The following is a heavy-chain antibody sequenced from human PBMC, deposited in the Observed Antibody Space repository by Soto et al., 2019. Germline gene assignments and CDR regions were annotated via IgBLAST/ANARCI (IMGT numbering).Heavy chain of an antibody. CDR3: ARSTAVAGLDY. V-gene: IGHV3-30-3*01. Sequence: QVQLVESGGGLVKPGKSLRLSCAASGFTLSSYSMHWVRQAPGKGLEWVGVISYDGNKKYYGDSVKGRFSISRDTSKNTVNLQMNSLRPEDTAVYYCARSTAVAGLDYWGQGTLVTVSS. J-gene: IGHJ4*02. CDR2: ISYDGNKK. CDR1: GFTLSSYS. D-gene: IGHD6-19*01.